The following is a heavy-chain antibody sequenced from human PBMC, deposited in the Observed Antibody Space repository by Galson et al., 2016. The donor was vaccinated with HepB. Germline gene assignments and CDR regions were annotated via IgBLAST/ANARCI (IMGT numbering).Heavy chain of an antibody. CDR3: AKGRRIKIFGVVQERRFGMDF. V-gene: IGHV3-30*18. CDR1: GFIFRNYG. Sequence: SLRLSCAASGFIFRNYGMHWVRQAPGKGLEWVAVISYDGSNEYYAYSVRGRFTISRDGSKNTLYLQMNSLRPEDTAVYYCAKGRRIKIFGVVQERRFGMDFWGQGTTVTVSS. D-gene: IGHD3-3*01. J-gene: IGHJ6*02. CDR2: ISYDGSNE.